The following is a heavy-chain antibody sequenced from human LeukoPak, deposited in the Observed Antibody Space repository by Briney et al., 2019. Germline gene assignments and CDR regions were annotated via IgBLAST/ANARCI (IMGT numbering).Heavy chain of an antibody. CDR2: IYYTGDS. Sequence: SETLSLTCAVYGGSFSGYYWSWIRQPPGKGLEWIGYIYYTGDSNYVPSLKSRVAISLDASKNQISLKVRSVTAADTAVYYCARHLFASPFDYWGLGTLVTVSS. CDR1: GGSFSGYY. D-gene: IGHD2-21*01. V-gene: IGHV4-59*08. CDR3: ARHLFASPFDY. J-gene: IGHJ4*02.